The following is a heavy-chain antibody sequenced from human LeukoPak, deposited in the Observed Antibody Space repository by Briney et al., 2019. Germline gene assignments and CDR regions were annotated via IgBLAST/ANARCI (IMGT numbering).Heavy chain of an antibody. CDR2: INTNSGGT. J-gene: IGHJ4*02. Sequence: SVKVSCKPSGYTLTGYYIHWVRPAPGQGLEWMGWINTNSGGTNYAQKFQGRVNTTRDTSISTAYIELSRVRSDDTAVYYCAREGGVAAAGTGFDYWGQENPVTASS. D-gene: IGHD6-13*01. V-gene: IGHV1-2*02. CDR3: AREGGVAAAGTGFDY. CDR1: GYTLTGYY.